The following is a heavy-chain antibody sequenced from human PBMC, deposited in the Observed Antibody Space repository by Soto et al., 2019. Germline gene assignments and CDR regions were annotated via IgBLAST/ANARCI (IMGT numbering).Heavy chain of an antibody. V-gene: IGHV1-69*05. CDR1: GGTFSRYA. D-gene: IGHD6-19*01. J-gene: IGHJ4*02. Sequence: SVKVACEGAGGTFSRYAISWVRQAPGQGLEWMGGIINIFGTANNAQKFQGRVTMTRDTYTSTVYMELSSLRSEDTAVYYCARDGRSSYSSGWYYFDYWGQGTLVTVSS. CDR2: IINIFGTA. CDR3: ARDGRSSYSSGWYYFDY.